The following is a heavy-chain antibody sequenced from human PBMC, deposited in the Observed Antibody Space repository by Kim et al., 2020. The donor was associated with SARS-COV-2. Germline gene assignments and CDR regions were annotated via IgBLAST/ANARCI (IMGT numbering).Heavy chain of an antibody. CDR1: GFTFSSYS. V-gene: IGHV3-21*01. J-gene: IGHJ6*02. CDR2: ISSSSSYI. CDR3: ARDVHRAYYGSGSFFGSSYYYYGMDV. Sequence: GGSLRLSCAASGFTFSSYSMNWVRQAPGKGLEWVSSISSSSSYIYYADSVKGRFTISRDNAKNSLYLQMNSLRAEDTAVYYCARDVHRAYYGSGSFFGSSYYYYGMDVWGQGTTVTVSS. D-gene: IGHD3-10*01.